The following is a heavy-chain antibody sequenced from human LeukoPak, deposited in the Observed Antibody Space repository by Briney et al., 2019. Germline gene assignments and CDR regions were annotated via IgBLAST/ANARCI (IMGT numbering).Heavy chain of an antibody. CDR2: ISSSSYI. D-gene: IGHD6-19*01. CDR1: GFTFSSYN. V-gene: IGHV3-21*01. CDR3: ARDRVSSGWYTFDY. J-gene: IGHJ4*02. Sequence: GGSLRLSCAASGFTFSSYNVNWVRQAPGKGLEWVSSISSSSYIYYADSVKGRFTISRDNAKNSLYLQMNSLRAEDTAVYYCARDRVSSGWYTFDYWGQGTLVTVSS.